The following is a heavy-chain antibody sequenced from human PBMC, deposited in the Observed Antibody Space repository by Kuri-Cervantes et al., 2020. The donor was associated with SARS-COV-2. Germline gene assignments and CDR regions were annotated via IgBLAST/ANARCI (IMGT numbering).Heavy chain of an antibody. J-gene: IGHJ4*02. V-gene: IGHV6-1*01. D-gene: IGHD3-22*01. CDR3: ARAAEYYDSSGYYPIFFDY. CDR2: TYYRSKWYN. CDR1: GDSVSSNSAA. Sequence: SQTLSLTCGISGDSVSSNSAAWNWIRQSPSRGLEWLGRTYYRSKWYNDYAVSVKGRISINPDTSKNQFSLQLNSVTPEDTAVYYCARAAEYYDSSGYYPIFFDYWGQGTLVTVSS.